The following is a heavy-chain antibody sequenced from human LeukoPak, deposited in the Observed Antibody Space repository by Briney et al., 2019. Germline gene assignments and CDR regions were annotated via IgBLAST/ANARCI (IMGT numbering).Heavy chain of an antibody. Sequence: PGGSLRLSCEGSAFIFSGHWMNWVRQTPGKGLEWVASIKEDGSERQYVDSVKGRFSISRDNTKGSLFLQLNSLRAEDTAVYYCARDLGQYGDYSFDYWGQGTLVTVSS. V-gene: IGHV3-7*03. CDR3: ARDLGQYGDYSFDY. D-gene: IGHD4-17*01. CDR2: IKEDGSER. CDR1: AFIFSGHW. J-gene: IGHJ4*02.